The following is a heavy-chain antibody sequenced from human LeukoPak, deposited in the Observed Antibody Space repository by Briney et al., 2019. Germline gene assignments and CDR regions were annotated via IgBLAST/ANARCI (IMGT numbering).Heavy chain of an antibody. CDR3: ARPYYYDSRIDP. Sequence: PSETLSLTCTVSGGSISSGDYYWSWIRQPPGKGLEWIAYMYYSGSTYYNPSLKSRVTMSADTSKNRLSLKLSSMTAADTAVYYCARPYYYDSRIDPWGQGILVTVSS. D-gene: IGHD3-22*01. CDR2: MYYSGST. CDR1: GGSISSGDYY. J-gene: IGHJ5*02. V-gene: IGHV4-30-4*01.